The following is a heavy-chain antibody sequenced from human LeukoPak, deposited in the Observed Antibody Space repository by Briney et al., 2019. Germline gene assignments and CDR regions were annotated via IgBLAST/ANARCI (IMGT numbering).Heavy chain of an antibody. J-gene: IGHJ5*02. CDR2: IYHSGSI. CDR1: GGSISTYY. D-gene: IGHD5-24*01. CDR3: ARDVERPVWFDP. V-gene: IGHV4-38-2*02. Sequence: SETLSLTCTVSGGSISTYYWGWIRQPPGKGLEWIGSIYHSGSIYYNPSLKSRATISVDTSKNQISLKLSSVTAADTAVYYCARDVERPVWFDPWGQGTLVTVSS.